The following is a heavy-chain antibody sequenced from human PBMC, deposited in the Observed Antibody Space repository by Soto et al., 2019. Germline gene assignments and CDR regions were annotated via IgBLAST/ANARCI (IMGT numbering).Heavy chain of an antibody. D-gene: IGHD3-22*01. CDR1: VYSFTSYW. J-gene: IGHJ6*02. Sequence: ESLKISCKVSVYSFTSYWIGWVRQMPGKGLEWMGIIYPGDSDTRYSPSFQGQVTISADKSISTAYLQWSSLKASDTAMYYCARRSGASLNYYDSSGKGYYGMDVWGQGTTVTVSS. V-gene: IGHV5-51*01. CDR2: IYPGDSDT. CDR3: ARRSGASLNYYDSSGKGYYGMDV.